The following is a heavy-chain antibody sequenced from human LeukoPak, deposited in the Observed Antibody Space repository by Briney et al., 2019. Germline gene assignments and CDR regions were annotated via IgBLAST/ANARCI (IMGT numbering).Heavy chain of an antibody. J-gene: IGHJ6*02. Sequence: SETLSLTCTVSGGSISSYYWSWIRQPPGKGLEWTGYIYYSGSTNYNPSLKGRVTISVDTSKNQFSLKLSSVTAADTAVYYCARRSMVRTVGYYYGMDVWGQGTTVTVSS. CDR2: IYYSGST. CDR1: GGSISSYY. D-gene: IGHD4/OR15-4a*01. CDR3: ARRSMVRTVGYYYGMDV. V-gene: IGHV4-59*01.